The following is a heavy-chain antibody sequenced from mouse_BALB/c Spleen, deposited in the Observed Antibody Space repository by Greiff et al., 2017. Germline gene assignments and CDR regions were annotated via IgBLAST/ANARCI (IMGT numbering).Heavy chain of an antibody. CDR2: IWAGGST. CDR3: ARDNYYGSSYVRGWYFDV. CDR1: GFSLTSYG. D-gene: IGHD1-1*01. J-gene: IGHJ1*01. Sequence: VQGVESGPGLVAPSQSLSITCTVSGFSLTSYGVHWVRQPPGKGLEWLGVIWAGGSTNYNSALMSRLSISKDNSKSQVFLKMNSLQTDDTAMYYCARDNYYGSSYVRGWYFDVWGAGTTVTVSS. V-gene: IGHV2-9*02.